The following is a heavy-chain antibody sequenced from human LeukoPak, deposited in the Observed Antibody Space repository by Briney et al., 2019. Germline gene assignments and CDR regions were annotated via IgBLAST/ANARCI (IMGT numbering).Heavy chain of an antibody. CDR2: IRYDGSNK. J-gene: IGHJ6*03. V-gene: IGHV3-30*02. Sequence: PGGSLRLSCAASGLTFCSYGMHWVRQAPGKGLEWVAFIRYDGSNKYYADSVKGRFTISRDNSKNTLYLQMNSLRAEDTAVYYCAKSSGGYYYYYMDVWGKGTTVTVSS. CDR1: GLTFCSYG. D-gene: IGHD3-10*01. CDR3: AKSSGGYYYYYMDV.